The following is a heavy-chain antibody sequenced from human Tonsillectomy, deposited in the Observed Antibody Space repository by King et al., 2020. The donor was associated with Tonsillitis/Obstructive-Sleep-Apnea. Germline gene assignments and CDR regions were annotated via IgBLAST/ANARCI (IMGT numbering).Heavy chain of an antibody. D-gene: IGHD3-10*01. V-gene: IGHV3-23*04. CDR2: ISGSGDST. CDR1: GFTFSSYA. CDR3: ARHAHPGGRGGRTAGALDM. J-gene: IGHJ3*02. Sequence: VQLVESGGGLVQPGGSLRLSCAASGFTFSSYAMTWVRQAPGKGLQWVSAISGSGDSTYYTDSVKGRFTISRDNSKNTLYLQMNSLRAEGAAVYSCARHAHPGGRGGRTAGALDMGGGGPMVTVSS.